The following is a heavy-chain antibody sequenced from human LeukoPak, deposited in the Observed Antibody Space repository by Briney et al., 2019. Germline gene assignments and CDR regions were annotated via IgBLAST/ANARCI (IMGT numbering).Heavy chain of an antibody. CDR1: GFSLSTSGVG. D-gene: IGHD3-22*01. Sequence: SGPTLVKPTQTLTLTCTFSGFSLSTSGVGVGWIRQPPGKALEWLALIYWNDDKRYSPSLKSRLTITKDTSKNQVVLTMTNMDPVDTATYYCARTTKDYYDSSGYTGAFDIWGQGTMVTVSS. J-gene: IGHJ3*02. CDR3: ARTTKDYYDSSGYTGAFDI. CDR2: IYWNDDK. V-gene: IGHV2-5*01.